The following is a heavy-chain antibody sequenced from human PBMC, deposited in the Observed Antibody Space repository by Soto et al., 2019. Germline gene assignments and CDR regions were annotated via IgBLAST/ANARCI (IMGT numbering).Heavy chain of an antibody. CDR2: IIPIFGTA. V-gene: IGHV1-69*01. Sequence: QVQLVQSGAEVKKPGSSVEVSCKASGGTFSSYAISWVRQAPGQGLEWMGGIIPIFGTANYAQKCQGRVTITADESTSTAYRELSSLRSEDTAVYYCARAPGGYYQGYYGMDVWGQGTTVTVSS. J-gene: IGHJ6*02. CDR1: GGTFSSYA. D-gene: IGHD3-22*01. CDR3: ARAPGGYYQGYYGMDV.